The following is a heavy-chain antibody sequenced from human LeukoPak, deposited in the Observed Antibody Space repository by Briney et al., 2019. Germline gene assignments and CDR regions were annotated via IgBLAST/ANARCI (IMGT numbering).Heavy chain of an antibody. V-gene: IGHV1-46*01. CDR3: ARQLAVTGTDY. D-gene: IGHD6-19*01. CDR1: GYTFTGYY. CDR2: INPSGGST. Sequence: APVKVSCKASGYTFTGYYMHWGRQAPGQGLEWMGIINPSGGSTNYAQKFQGRVTMTRDMSTSTLYMELSSLRSEDTAVYYCARQLAVTGTDYWGQGTLVTVSS. J-gene: IGHJ4*02.